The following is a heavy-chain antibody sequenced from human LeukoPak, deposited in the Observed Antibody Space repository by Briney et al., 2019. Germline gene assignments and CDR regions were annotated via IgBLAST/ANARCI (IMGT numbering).Heavy chain of an antibody. V-gene: IGHV4-34*01. CDR3: ASSYDSSGYYFDY. D-gene: IGHD3-22*01. CDR1: GGPFSGYY. CDR2: INHSGST. Sequence: SETLSLTCAVYGGPFSGYYWSWIRQPPGKGLEWIGEINHSGSTNYNPSLKSRVTISVDTSKNQFSLKLSSVTAADTAVYYCASSYDSSGYYFDYWGQGTLVTASS. J-gene: IGHJ4*02.